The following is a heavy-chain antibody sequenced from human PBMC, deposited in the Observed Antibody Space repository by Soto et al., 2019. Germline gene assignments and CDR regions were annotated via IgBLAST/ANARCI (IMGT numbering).Heavy chain of an antibody. J-gene: IGHJ4*02. CDR2: ISYDGSNK. V-gene: IGHV3-30*18. D-gene: IGHD6-19*01. Sequence: QVQLVESGGGVVQPGRSLRLSCAASGFTFSSYGMHWVRQAPGKGLEWVAVISYDGSNKYYADSVKGRFTISRDNSKNTLYLQMNSLRAEDTAVYYCAKDRGQWTQLYFDYWGQGTLVTVSS. CDR1: GFTFSSYG. CDR3: AKDRGQWTQLYFDY.